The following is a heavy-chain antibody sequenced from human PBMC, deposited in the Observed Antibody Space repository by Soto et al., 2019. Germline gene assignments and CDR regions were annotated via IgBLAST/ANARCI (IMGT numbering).Heavy chain of an antibody. J-gene: IGHJ6*02. Sequence: QVQLVESGGGVVQPGRSLRLSCAASGFTFSSYGMHWVRQAPGKGLEWVAVISYDGSNKYYADSVKGRFTISRDNSKNMLXLXRNSLRAEDTAVYYCAKASVPLIVVVTAPQNYGMDVWGQGTTVTVSS. V-gene: IGHV3-30*18. CDR2: ISYDGSNK. CDR1: GFTFSSYG. D-gene: IGHD2-21*02. CDR3: AKASVPLIVVVTAPQNYGMDV.